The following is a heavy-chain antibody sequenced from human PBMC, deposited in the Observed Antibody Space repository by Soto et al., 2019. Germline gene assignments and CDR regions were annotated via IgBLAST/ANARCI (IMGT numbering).Heavy chain of an antibody. D-gene: IGHD6-19*01. CDR1: GGTFSSYA. Sequence: GASVKVSCKASGGTFSSYAISWVRQAPGEGLEWMGGMIPIFGTANYEQKFKGRVTITADESTSTAYMELRSLKYEDKAVNYWWRYRSSGSSCFDPWGQGSLVTVSS. V-gene: IGHV1-69*13. J-gene: IGHJ5*02. CDR3: WRYRSSGSSCFDP. CDR2: MIPIFGTA.